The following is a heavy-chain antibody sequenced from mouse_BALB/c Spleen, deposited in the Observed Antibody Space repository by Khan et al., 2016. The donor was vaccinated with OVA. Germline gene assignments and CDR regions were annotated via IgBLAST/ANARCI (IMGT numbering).Heavy chain of an antibody. CDR1: GYSITSDYA. V-gene: IGHV3-2*02. Sequence: EVQLQQSGPGLVKPSQSLSLTCTVTGYSITSDYAWNWIRQLPGKQLERRGFISYSGSTSYNPSLKSRISITRDTSKSQVVLQLNSVTTEDTATYYCARWDYDAPNYWGQGTTLTGSS. CDR2: ISYSGST. CDR3: ARWDYDAPNY. D-gene: IGHD2-4*01. J-gene: IGHJ2*01.